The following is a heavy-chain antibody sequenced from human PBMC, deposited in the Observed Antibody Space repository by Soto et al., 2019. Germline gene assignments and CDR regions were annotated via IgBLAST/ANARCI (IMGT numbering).Heavy chain of an antibody. D-gene: IGHD6-13*01. CDR3: ARENIAAAGRHLDY. CDR1: GGSISSGGYY. CDR2: IYYSGST. V-gene: IGHV4-31*03. Sequence: QVQLQESGPGLVKPSQTLSLTCTVSGGSISSGGYYWSWIRQHPGKGLEWIGYIYYSGSTYYNPSLKSRVTIAVDTSKNQFSLELSSVTAADTAVYYCARENIAAAGRHLDYWGQGTLVTVSS. J-gene: IGHJ4*02.